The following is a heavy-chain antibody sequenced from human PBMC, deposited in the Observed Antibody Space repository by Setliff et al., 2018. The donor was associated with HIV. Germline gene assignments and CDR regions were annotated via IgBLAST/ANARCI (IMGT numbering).Heavy chain of an antibody. CDR3: ARAVASKNIRGEYYFDY. CDR2: IDPSGGST. V-gene: IGHV1-46*01. D-gene: IGHD3-16*01. J-gene: IGHJ4*02. Sequence: GASVKVSCKASGGTFSSYAITWVRQAPGQGLEWMGIIDPSGGSTTYAQKFQGRLTMTRDTSTSTVYMELSSLRSEDTAVYYCARAVASKNIRGEYYFDYWGQGTLVTVSS. CDR1: GGTFSSYA.